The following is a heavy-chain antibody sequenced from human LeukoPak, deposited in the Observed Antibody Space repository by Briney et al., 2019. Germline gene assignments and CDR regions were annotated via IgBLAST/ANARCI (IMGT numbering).Heavy chain of an antibody. CDR2: IYHSGST. CDR1: GGSFSGYY. J-gene: IGHJ3*02. V-gene: IGHV4-38-2*01. CDR3: ARPKAMIVVSAFDI. D-gene: IGHD3-22*01. Sequence: PSETLSLTCAVYGGSFSGYYWGWIRQPPGKGLEWIGSIYHSGSTYYNPSLKSRVTISVDTSKNQFSLKLSSVTAADTAVYYCARPKAMIVVSAFDIWGQGTMVTVSS.